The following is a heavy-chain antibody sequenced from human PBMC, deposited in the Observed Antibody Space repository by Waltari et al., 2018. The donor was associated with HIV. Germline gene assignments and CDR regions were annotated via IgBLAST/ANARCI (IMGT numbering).Heavy chain of an antibody. J-gene: IGHJ5*02. CDR1: GYSFTSDW. D-gene: IGHD6-19*01. CDR2: IYPGDSDT. CDR3: ARHLQYSSGWQNWFDP. V-gene: IGHV5-51*01. Sequence: EVQLLQSGAVVKKPGESLKSSCKGSGYSFTSDWIGWGRQMRGKGLEWMGIIYPGDSDTRYSPSLQDQVTISADKSISTAYLHWSSLKASDTAMYYCARHLQYSSGWQNWFDPWGQGTLVTVSS.